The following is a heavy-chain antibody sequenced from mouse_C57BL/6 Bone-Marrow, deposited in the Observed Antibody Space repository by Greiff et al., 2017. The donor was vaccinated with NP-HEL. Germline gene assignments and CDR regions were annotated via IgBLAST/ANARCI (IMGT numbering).Heavy chain of an antibody. V-gene: IGHV1-74*01. D-gene: IGHD2-3*01. CDR2: IHPSDSDT. CDR1: GYTFTSYW. J-gene: IGHJ3*01. CDR3: AIHDGYSPWFAY. Sequence: VKLMESGAELVKPGASVKVSCKASGYTFTSYWMHWVKQRPGQGLEWIGRIHPSDSDTNYNQKFKGKATLTVDKSSSTASMQLSSLTSKDSAVYYCAIHDGYSPWFAYWGQGTLVTVSA.